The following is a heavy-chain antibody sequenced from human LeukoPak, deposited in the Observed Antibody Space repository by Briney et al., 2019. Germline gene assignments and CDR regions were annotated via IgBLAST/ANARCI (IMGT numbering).Heavy chain of an antibody. V-gene: IGHV1-69*05. CDR3: ARGIYTGSGTYYADC. D-gene: IGHD3-10*01. CDR2: IIPIFGRA. CDR1: GGTFSSYA. Sequence: GASVAVSCKASGGTFSSYAISWVRQGPGQGLEWMGGIIPIFGRANYAQKFQGRVTITTDESTSTAYMELSSLRSEDTAVYYCARGIYTGSGTYYADCWGQGTLVTVSS. J-gene: IGHJ4*02.